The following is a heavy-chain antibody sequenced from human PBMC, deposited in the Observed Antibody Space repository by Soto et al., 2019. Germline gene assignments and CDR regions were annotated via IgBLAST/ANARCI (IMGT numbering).Heavy chain of an antibody. CDR1: GYTVTVYE. J-gene: IGHJ4*02. Sequence: VKVSCTASGYTVTVYEMHGVRQAPGQGLEWMGWINPNSGGTNYAQKFQGRVTMTRDTSISTAYMELSRRRSDDTAVYYCARDPTEEGLDYWGQGTLVTVPQ. CDR2: INPNSGGT. CDR3: ARDPTEEGLDY. V-gene: IGHV1-2*02. D-gene: IGHD6-19*01.